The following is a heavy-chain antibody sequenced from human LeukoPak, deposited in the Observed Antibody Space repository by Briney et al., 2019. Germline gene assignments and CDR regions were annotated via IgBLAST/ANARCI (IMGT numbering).Heavy chain of an antibody. CDR1: GFTFSTYG. V-gene: IGHV3-74*01. CDR2: IDDDGTDT. CDR3: ARGMLSSAGYHWYYYMDV. J-gene: IGHJ6*03. Sequence: GGSLRLSCAASGFTFSTYGMHWVRQAPGKGPEWVSRIDDDGTDTHYAVSVKGRFTISRDNAKNTLYLQMNSLRGGDTAVYYCARGMLSSAGYHWYYYMDVWGKGAMVTVSS. D-gene: IGHD3-3*01.